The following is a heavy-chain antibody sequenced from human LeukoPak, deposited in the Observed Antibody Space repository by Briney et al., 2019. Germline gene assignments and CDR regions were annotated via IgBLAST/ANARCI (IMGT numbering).Heavy chain of an antibody. CDR3: VRRAKGNSYFDP. CDR2: SYYTSKWTG. D-gene: IGHD4-23*01. Sequence: SQTLSLTCAISGDSVSSGSSSWHWIRQSPSRGLEWLGRSYYTSKWTGDSALSVRSRIAITPDTSKNQFTLQLNSVTGDDTAVYYCVRRAKGNSYFDPWGQGTLVVVSS. V-gene: IGHV6-1*01. J-gene: IGHJ5*02. CDR1: GDSVSSGSSS.